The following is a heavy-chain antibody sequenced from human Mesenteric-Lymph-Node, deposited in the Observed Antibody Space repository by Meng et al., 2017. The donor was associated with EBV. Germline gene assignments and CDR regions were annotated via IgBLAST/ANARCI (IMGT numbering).Heavy chain of an antibody. J-gene: IGHJ5*02. Sequence: QLQLQESGPGLAXXXXXLXLTXTXSGGSISSSSYYWGWIRQPPGKGLEWIGSIYYSGSTYYNPSLKSRVTISVDTSKNQFSLKLSSVTAADTAVYYCARADYDYIWGSYRLDPWGQGTLVTVSS. CDR1: GGSISSSSYY. CDR3: ARADYDYIWGSYRLDP. D-gene: IGHD3-16*02. V-gene: IGHV4-39*01. CDR2: IYYSGST.